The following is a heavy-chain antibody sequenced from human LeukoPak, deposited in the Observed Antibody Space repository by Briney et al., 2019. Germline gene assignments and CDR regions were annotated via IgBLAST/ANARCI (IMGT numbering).Heavy chain of an antibody. J-gene: IGHJ5*02. CDR2: IYPGDSDT. CDR1: GYSFTSYW. Sequence: ESPKISCKGSGYSFTSYWLGWVRQMPGKGLEWMGIIYPGDSDTRYSPSFQGQVTISADKSISIAYLQWSSLKASDTAMYYCARLGLSRSWFDPWGQGTLVSLCS. V-gene: IGHV5-51*01. CDR3: ARLGLSRSWFDP. D-gene: IGHD3-16*01.